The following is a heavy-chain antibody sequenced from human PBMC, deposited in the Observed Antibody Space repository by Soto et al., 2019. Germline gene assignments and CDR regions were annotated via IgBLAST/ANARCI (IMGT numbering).Heavy chain of an antibody. CDR3: SITHLRFVEHHY. J-gene: IGHJ4*02. D-gene: IGHD3-10*01. Sequence: QVQLVQSGAEVKKPGASVKVSCKASGYTFTSYDINWVRQATGQGLEWMGWMNPNSGNTGSAQKSQGRVTMTRNTSISTAYMESSSLRSEDKAVDYCSITHLRFVEHHYWGQGTLVTVSS. CDR1: GYTFTSYD. V-gene: IGHV1-8*02. CDR2: MNPNSGNT.